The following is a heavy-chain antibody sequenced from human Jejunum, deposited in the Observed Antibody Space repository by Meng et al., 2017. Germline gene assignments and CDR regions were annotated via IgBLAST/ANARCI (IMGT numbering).Heavy chain of an antibody. CDR2: VSDRGGST. Sequence: GGSLRLSCAASGFTFSSYAMSWVRQAPGTGLEWVSGVSDRGGSTFYADSVRGRFTISRDNSKNTLYLQMSSLRAEDTAVYYCAKAPYTYGAWALDVWGQGTRVTGSS. CDR3: AKAPYTYGAWALDV. V-gene: IGHV3-23*01. CDR1: GFTFSSYA. J-gene: IGHJ3*01. D-gene: IGHD3-16*01.